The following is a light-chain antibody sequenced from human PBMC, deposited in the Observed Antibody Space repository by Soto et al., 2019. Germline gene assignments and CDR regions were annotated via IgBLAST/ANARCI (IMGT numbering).Light chain of an antibody. CDR2: DAS. CDR1: QSVSSY. J-gene: IGKJ5*01. V-gene: IGKV3-11*01. CDR3: QQRNNWPLT. Sequence: EIVLTQSPATLSLSPGERATLTCRASQSVSSYLAWYQQKPGQDPRLLIYDASNRATGIPARFSGSGTGTDFTLTISSLEPEDVEVYYCQQRNNWPLTFGQGTQLEIK.